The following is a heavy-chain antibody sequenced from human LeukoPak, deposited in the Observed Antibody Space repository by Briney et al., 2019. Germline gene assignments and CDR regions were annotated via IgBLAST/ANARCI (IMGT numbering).Heavy chain of an antibody. J-gene: IGHJ4*02. CDR1: GGSISSGGYY. Sequence: SQTLSLTCTVSGGSISSGGYYWSWIRQHPGKGLEWIGYIYYSGSTYYNPSLKSRVTISVDTSKNQFSLKLSSVTAADTAVYYCARENGRTVTRGFDYWGQGTLVTVYS. D-gene: IGHD4-17*01. CDR3: ARENGRTVTRGFDY. CDR2: IYYSGST. V-gene: IGHV4-31*03.